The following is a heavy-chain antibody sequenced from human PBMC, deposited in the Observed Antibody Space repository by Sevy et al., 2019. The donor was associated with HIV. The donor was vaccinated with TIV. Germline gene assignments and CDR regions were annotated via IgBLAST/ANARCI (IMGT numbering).Heavy chain of an antibody. Sequence: GGSLRLSCAASGFAFYDYSMSWIRQAPGKGLEWVATLSFGCGKINYADSVKGRFTISRDNSKNSFYLQMDNLRVEDPAVYYCAREGCTRPHDYWGQGTRLTVSS. CDR2: LSFGCGKI. J-gene: IGHJ4*02. D-gene: IGHD2-8*01. V-gene: IGHV3-23*01. CDR1: GFAFYDYS. CDR3: AREGCTRPHDY.